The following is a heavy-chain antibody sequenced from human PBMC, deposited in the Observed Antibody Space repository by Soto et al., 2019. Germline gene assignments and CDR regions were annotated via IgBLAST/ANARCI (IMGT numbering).Heavy chain of an antibody. CDR2: IIPVFRTS. D-gene: IGHD3-16*01. J-gene: IGHJ4*02. V-gene: IGHV1-69*18. Sequence: QVQLVQSGAELKKPGSSVKVSCSAPGVTFSSYAFTWVRQAPGQGLPWMGNIIPVFRTSNYAQGFQGRLTISADESTNTIYMELSSLRSEDTAVYFCAKDGSWDGGGGESWGQGTLVSVSS. CDR3: AKDGSWDGGGGES. CDR1: GVTFSSYA.